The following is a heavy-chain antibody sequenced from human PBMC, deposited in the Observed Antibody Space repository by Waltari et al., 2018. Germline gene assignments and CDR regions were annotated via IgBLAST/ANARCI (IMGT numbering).Heavy chain of an antibody. J-gene: IGHJ6*02. D-gene: IGHD1-26*01. CDR3: AKDRGGSYYYYYGMDV. CDR1: GFTFSSYA. V-gene: IGHV3-23*04. CDR2: ISGSGGRT. Sequence: EVQLVESGGGLVQPGGSLRLSCAASGFTFSSYAMSWVRQAPGKGLEWVSAISGSGGRTYYADSVKGRFTISRDNSKNTLYLQMNSLRAEDTAVYYCAKDRGGSYYYYYGMDVWGQGTTVTVSS.